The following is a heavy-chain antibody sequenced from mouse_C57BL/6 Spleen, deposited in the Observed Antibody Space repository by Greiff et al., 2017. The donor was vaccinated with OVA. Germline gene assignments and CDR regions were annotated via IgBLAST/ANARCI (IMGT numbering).Heavy chain of an antibody. D-gene: IGHD3-1*01. J-gene: IGHJ3*01. CDR1: GYTFTSYW. CDR2: IYPSDSET. V-gene: IGHV1-61*01. Sequence: VQLQQSGAELVKPGASVKLSCKASGYTFTSYWMDWVKQRPGQGLEWIGNIYPSDSETHYNQKFKDKATLTVDKSSSTAYMQLSSLTSEDSAVYYCARGGLRAWFAYWGQGTLVTVSA. CDR3: ARGGLRAWFAY.